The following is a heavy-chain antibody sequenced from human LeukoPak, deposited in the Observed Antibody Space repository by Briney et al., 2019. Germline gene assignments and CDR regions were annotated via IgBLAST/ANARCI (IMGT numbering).Heavy chain of an antibody. J-gene: IGHJ4*02. CDR2: ISSNGGST. D-gene: IGHD6-13*01. CDR1: GFTFSSYA. CDR3: ATSQGSWPDYFDY. Sequence: GGSLRLSCAASGFTFSSYAMHWVRQAPGKGLEYVSAISSNGGSTYYANSVKGRFTISRDNSKNTLYLQMGSLRAEDMAVYYCATSQGSWPDYFDYWGQGTLVTVSS. V-gene: IGHV3-64*01.